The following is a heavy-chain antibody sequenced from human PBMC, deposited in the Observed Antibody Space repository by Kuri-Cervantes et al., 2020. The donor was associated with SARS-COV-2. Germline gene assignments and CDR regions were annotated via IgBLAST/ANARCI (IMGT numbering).Heavy chain of an antibody. V-gene: IGHV3-23*01. J-gene: IGHJ4*02. CDR3: AGAPGWNDPLDH. CDR1: GFTFSSYA. D-gene: IGHD1-1*01. Sequence: GGSLRLSCAASGFTFSSYAMSWVRQAPGKGLEWVSAISGSGGSTYYADSVKGRFTISRDNSKNTLYLQMNSLRAEDTAVYFCAGAPGWNDPLDHWGRGTPVTVSS. CDR2: ISGSGGST.